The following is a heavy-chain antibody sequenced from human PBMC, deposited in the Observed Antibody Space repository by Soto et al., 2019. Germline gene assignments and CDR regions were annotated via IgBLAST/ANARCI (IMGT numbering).Heavy chain of an antibody. CDR2: IIPIFGTA. J-gene: IGHJ4*02. CDR3: AREGASGSHIGY. CDR1: GGTFSSYA. Sequence: QVQLVQSGAEVKKPGSSVKVSCKASGGTFSSYAISWVRQAPGQGLEWMGGIIPIFGTANYAQKFQGRVTIPADESTSKAYMELSSLRSEDTAVYYCAREGASGSHIGYWGQGTLVTVSS. D-gene: IGHD3-22*01. V-gene: IGHV1-69*01.